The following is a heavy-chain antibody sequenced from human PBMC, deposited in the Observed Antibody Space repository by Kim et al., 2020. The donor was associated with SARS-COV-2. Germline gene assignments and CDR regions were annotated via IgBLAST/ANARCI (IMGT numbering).Heavy chain of an antibody. D-gene: IGHD2-21*01. V-gene: IGHV3-15*01. CDR3: YTRDCYKPAYFMDI. Sequence: FAAPVKGRLTISRDDSKNMVYLQMNSLEIEDTAVYYCYTRDCYKPAYFMDIWGKGTTVTVSS. J-gene: IGHJ6*03.